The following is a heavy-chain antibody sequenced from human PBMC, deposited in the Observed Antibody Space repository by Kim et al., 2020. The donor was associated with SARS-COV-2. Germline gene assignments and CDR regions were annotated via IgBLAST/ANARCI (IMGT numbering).Heavy chain of an antibody. Sequence: SETLSLTCAVSGGSISSSNWWSWVRQPPGKGLEWIGEIYHSGSTNYNPSLKSRVTISVDKSKNQFSLKLSSVTAADTAVYYCARDVVGATKTPIRWFDPWGQGTLVTVSS. CDR1: GGSISSSNW. V-gene: IGHV4-4*02. J-gene: IGHJ5*02. CDR3: ARDVVGATKTPIRWFDP. D-gene: IGHD1-26*01. CDR2: IYHSGST.